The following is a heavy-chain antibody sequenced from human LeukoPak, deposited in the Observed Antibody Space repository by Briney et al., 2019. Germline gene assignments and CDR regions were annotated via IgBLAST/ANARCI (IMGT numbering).Heavy chain of an antibody. J-gene: IGHJ6*03. CDR1: GFTFSRYW. CDR2: IKQDGSEK. V-gene: IGHV3-7*01. D-gene: IGHD3-10*01. Sequence: GGSPRVFCAGSGFTFSRYWKSWGRQAPGKGLEVVANIKQDGSEKYYVDSVKGRFTISRDNAQNSLYLQMNSLRAEDTAVYYCARDSFGSQVDFDYYYLYMDVWGKGTTVTVSS. CDR3: ARDSFGSQVDFDYYYLYMDV.